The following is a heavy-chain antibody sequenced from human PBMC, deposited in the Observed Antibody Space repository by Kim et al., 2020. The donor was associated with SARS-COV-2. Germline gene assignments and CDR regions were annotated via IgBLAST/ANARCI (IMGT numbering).Heavy chain of an antibody. CDR1: GGTFSSYA. CDR2: IIPIFGTA. CDR3: ARAGRRRQWLAQLYYYYGMDV. Sequence: SVKVSCKASGGTFSSYAISWVRQAPGQGLEWMGGIIPIFGTANYAQKFQGRVTITADESTSTAYMELSSLRSEDTAVYYCARAGRRRQWLAQLYYYYGMDVWGQGTTVTVSS. J-gene: IGHJ6*02. V-gene: IGHV1-69*13. D-gene: IGHD6-19*01.